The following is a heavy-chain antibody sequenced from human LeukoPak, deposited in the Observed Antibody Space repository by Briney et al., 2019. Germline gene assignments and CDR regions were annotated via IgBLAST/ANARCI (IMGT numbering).Heavy chain of an antibody. CDR2: INPNSGGT. CDR3: AKEGTGIDY. CDR1: GYTFTGFH. D-gene: IGHD3/OR15-3a*01. J-gene: IGHJ4*02. V-gene: IGHV1-2*02. Sequence: ASVKVSCKASGYTFTGFHIHWVRQAPRQGLYWMGLINPNSGGTNYAQNLQGRVTMTRDTSISTAYMELIRLTSDDTAVYYCAKEGTGIDYWGQGTLVTVSS.